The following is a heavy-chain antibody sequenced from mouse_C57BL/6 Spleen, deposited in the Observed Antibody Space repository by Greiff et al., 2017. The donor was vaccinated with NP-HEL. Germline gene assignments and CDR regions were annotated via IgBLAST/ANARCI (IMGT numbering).Heavy chain of an antibody. CDR1: GYTFTSYW. CDR2: IDPSDSET. V-gene: IGHV1-52*01. Sequence: QVQLQQPGAELVRPGSSVKLSCKASGYTFTSYWMHWVKQRPIQGLEWIGNIDPSDSETHYTQKFKDKATLTVGKSSSTAYMQLSSLTSEDSAVYYCAREDDYDGVFAYWGQGTLVTVSA. J-gene: IGHJ3*01. CDR3: AREDDYDGVFAY. D-gene: IGHD2-4*01.